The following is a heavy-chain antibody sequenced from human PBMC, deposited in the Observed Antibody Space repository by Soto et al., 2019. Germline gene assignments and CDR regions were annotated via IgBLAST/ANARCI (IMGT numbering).Heavy chain of an antibody. CDR3: ESAKVVTATFDF. CDR1: GFAFRSYN. CDR2: ISSGSSNI. J-gene: IGHJ4*02. D-gene: IGHD2-21*02. V-gene: IGHV3-21*01. Sequence: GGSLRLSCAASGFAFRSYNMNWVRQAPGKGLEWVASISSGSSNIYYADSVKGRFTISRDNAKNSLYLQMDSLRAEDSAVYYCESAKVVTATFDFWGQGTLVTVSS.